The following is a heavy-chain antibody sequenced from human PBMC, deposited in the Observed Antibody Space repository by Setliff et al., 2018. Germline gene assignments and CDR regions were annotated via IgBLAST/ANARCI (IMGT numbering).Heavy chain of an antibody. J-gene: IGHJ6*03. D-gene: IGHD3-3*01. CDR2: MYDSGST. V-gene: IGHV4-61*10. CDR3: ARMSGFQYMDV. CDR1: GESIDSVATGNHY. Sequence: PSETLSLTCIVSGESIDSVATGNHYWNWIRQPVGKGLEWIGHMYDSGSTYHNPSLKSRVTISIDASKRQFSLKLTSVTAADTAVYYCARMSGFQYMDVWGKGTTVTVSS.